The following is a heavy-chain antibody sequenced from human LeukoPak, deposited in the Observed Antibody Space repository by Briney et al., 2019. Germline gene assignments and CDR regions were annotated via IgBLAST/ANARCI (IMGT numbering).Heavy chain of an antibody. J-gene: IGHJ6*02. CDR1: GGSFSGYY. CDR2: INHSGST. D-gene: IGHD3-3*01. V-gene: IGHV4-34*01. CDR3: ARGLARPGFLNYYYGMDV. Sequence: SETLSLTCAVYGGSFSGYYWSWIRQPPGKGLEWIGEINHSGSTNYNPSLKSRVTISVDTSKNQFSLKLSSVTAADTAVYYCARGLARPGFLNYYYGMDVWGQGTTVTVSS.